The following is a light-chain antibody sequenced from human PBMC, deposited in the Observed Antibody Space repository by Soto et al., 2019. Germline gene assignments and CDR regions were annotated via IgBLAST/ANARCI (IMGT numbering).Light chain of an antibody. CDR1: QNIYSN. J-gene: IGKJ1*01. CDR2: RAS. V-gene: IGKV3-15*01. Sequence: IVMTQSPATLSVSPGERATLSCRTSQNIYSNVAWYQQRPGQAPRLLIYRASTRAPGIRARFSGSGSGTEFTLTISSLQSEDFTVYAWLQYHNLWAFGQGTKVEIK. CDR3: LQYHNLWA.